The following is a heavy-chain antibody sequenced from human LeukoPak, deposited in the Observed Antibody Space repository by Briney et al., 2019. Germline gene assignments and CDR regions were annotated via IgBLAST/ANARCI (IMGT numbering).Heavy chain of an antibody. J-gene: IGHJ5*01. CDR3: VRGSLWDMGRGIIPDS. CDR2: MYHSGTA. CDR1: GGFITTSNW. V-gene: IGHV4/OR15-8*01. D-gene: IGHD3-10*01. Sequence: SETLSLTCTVSGGFITTSNWWTWVRPPPGKGLEWIGEMYHSGTANYNPSLKSRITLSADNSKNQFSLKLSSVTAADTALYYCVRGSLWDMGRGIIPDSWGQGTLVTVSS.